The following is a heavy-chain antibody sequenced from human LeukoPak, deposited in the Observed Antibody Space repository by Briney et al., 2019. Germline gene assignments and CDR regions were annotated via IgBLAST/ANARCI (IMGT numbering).Heavy chain of an antibody. CDR1: GFPFSTYA. V-gene: IGHV3-48*02. D-gene: IGHD3-10*01. J-gene: IGHJ4*02. Sequence: PGRSLRLSCAASGFPFSTYAMHWVRQAPGKGLEWVSYISSSSGTIYYADSVKGRFTISRDNAKNSLYLQMNSLKDDDTAVYYCARERFGDFDYGGQGTLVTVSS. CDR3: ARERFGDFDY. CDR2: ISSSSGTI.